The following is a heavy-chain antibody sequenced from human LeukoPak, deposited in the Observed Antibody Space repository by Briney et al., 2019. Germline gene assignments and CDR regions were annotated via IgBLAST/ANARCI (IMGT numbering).Heavy chain of an antibody. D-gene: IGHD3-22*01. CDR3: ARSNFYDSSGWRY. CDR2: ISSSGSTI. CDR1: GITFSSYG. V-gene: IGHV3-48*04. J-gene: IGHJ4*02. Sequence: PGGSLRLSCAASGITFSSYGMSWVRQAPGKGLEWVSYISSSGSTIYYADSVKGRFTISRDNAKNSLYLQMNSLRAEDTAVYYCARSNFYDSSGWRYWGQGTLITVSS.